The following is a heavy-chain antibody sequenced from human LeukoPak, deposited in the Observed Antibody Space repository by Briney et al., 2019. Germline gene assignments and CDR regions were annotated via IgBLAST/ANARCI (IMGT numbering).Heavy chain of an antibody. V-gene: IGHV3-48*02. Sequence: WGSLRLSCAASGFTFSSYAMSWVRQASGKGLEWVSYISSSSSTIYYADSVKGRFTISRDNAKNSLYLQMNSLRDEDTAVYYCARGDSSGWYGLDYWGQGTLVTVSS. J-gene: IGHJ4*02. CDR3: ARGDSSGWYGLDY. CDR1: GFTFSSYA. D-gene: IGHD6-13*01. CDR2: ISSSSSTI.